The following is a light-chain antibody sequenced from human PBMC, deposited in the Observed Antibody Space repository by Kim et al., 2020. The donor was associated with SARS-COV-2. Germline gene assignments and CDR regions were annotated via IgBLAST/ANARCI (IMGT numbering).Light chain of an antibody. J-gene: IGKJ5*01. Sequence: PGESATLSCRASQSISSYLAWYQQKPGQAPRLLIYDASNRATGIPARFSGRGSGTDFTLTISSLEPEDFAVYYCQQRSSWPTFGQGTRLEIK. CDR1: QSISSY. CDR3: QQRSSWPT. CDR2: DAS. V-gene: IGKV3-11*01.